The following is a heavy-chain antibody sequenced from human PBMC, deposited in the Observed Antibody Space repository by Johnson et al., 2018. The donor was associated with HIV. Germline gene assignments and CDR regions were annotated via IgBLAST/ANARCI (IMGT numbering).Heavy chain of an antibody. Sequence: QVQLVESGGGVVQPGRSLRLSCAASGFTFSDYFMSWIRQAPGKGLEWVSYISSSGSTIYYADSVKGRFTISRDNAKNSLYLEMNSLRVDDTAVYYCARESTPWGADYVGYGLDVWGQGTMVAVSS. D-gene: IGHD5-18*01. V-gene: IGHV3-11*04. CDR3: ARESTPWGADYVGYGLDV. CDR1: GFTFSDYF. J-gene: IGHJ3*01. CDR2: ISSSGSTI.